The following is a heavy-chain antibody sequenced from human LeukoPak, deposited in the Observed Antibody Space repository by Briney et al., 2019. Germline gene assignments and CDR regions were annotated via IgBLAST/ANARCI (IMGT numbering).Heavy chain of an antibody. J-gene: IGHJ4*02. Sequence: SQTLSLTCAISGDSVSSKSASWNWIRQSPSRGLEWLGRTYSRSKWFNDYAVSVKSRITINPDTSKNQFSLHLTSVTPDDTAVYYCARGTGSLDYWGQGTLVTVSS. CDR2: TYSRSKWFN. V-gene: IGHV6-1*01. CDR1: GDSVSSKSAS. CDR3: ARGTGSLDY. D-gene: IGHD1-26*01.